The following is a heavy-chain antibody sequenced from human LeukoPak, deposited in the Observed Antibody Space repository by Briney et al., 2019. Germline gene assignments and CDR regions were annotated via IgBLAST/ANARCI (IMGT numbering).Heavy chain of an antibody. CDR2: IYYSGNT. CDR3: ASRSMVYAFDI. V-gene: IGHV4-31*03. Sequence: SETLSLTCTVSGGSISSGGYYWSWIRQHPGKGLEWIGYIYYSGNTYYNPSLKSRVTISVDTSKNRFSLNLSSVTAADTAVYYCASRSMVYAFDIWGQGTMVTVSS. CDR1: GGSISSGGYY. D-gene: IGHD3-10*01. J-gene: IGHJ3*02.